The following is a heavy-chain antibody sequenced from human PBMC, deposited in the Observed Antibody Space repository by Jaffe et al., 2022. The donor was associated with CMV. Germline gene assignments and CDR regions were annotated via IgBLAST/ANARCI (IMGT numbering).Heavy chain of an antibody. CDR3: ARARSFDY. CDR1: GGSFSAYY. Sequence: QVQLQQWGAGLLKPSETLSLTCAVYGGSFSAYYWSWIRQPPGKGLEWIGEINHSGGTNYNSSLKSRVTISIDTSKNQISLKLSSVMAADTAVYYCARARSFDYWGRGTLVTVSS. J-gene: IGHJ4*02. CDR2: INHSGGT. V-gene: IGHV4-34*01.